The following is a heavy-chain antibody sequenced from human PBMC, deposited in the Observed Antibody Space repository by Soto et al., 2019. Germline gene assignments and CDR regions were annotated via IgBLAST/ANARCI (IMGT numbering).Heavy chain of an antibody. CDR1: GFSFSTSA. CDR3: ARDGDARGWYGPAL. V-gene: IGHV3-30-3*01. J-gene: IGHJ4*02. CDR2: MAYDGSNK. Sequence: QEQLVESGGGVVQPGRSLRLSCAASGFSFSTSAMHWVRQPPGKGLEWVAVMAYDGSNKFYADSVKGGFTISRDNSHNTLNLQMNSLKPEDTAVYYCARDGDARGWYGPALWGQGTRVSVSS. D-gene: IGHD6-19*01.